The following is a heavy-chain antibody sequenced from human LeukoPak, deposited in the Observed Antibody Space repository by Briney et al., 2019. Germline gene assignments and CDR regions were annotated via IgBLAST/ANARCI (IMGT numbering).Heavy chain of an antibody. V-gene: IGHV3-33*03. D-gene: IGHD7-27*01. J-gene: IGHJ4*02. CDR1: GFTFSSYG. CDR3: ASMNWGPINLDY. CDR2: IWYDGSNK. Sequence: GRSLRLSCAASGFTFSSYGMHWVRQAPGKGLGWVAVIWYDGSNKYYADSVKGRFTISRDNAKNSLYLQMNSLRAEDTAVYYCASMNWGPINLDYWGQGTLVTVSS.